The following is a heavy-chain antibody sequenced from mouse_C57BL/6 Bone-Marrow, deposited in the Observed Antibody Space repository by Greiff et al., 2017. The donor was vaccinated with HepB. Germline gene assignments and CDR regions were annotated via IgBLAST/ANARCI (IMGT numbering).Heavy chain of an antibody. J-gene: IGHJ2*01. CDR2: ISDGGSYT. Sequence: EVKAVDSGGGLVKPGGSLKLSCAASGFTFSSYAMSWVRQTPEKRLEWVATISDGGSYTYYPDNVKGRFTISRDNAKNNLYLQMSHLKSEDTAMYYCARIITTVVYFDYWGQGTTLTVSS. CDR3: ARIITTVVYFDY. CDR1: GFTFSSYA. V-gene: IGHV5-4*03. D-gene: IGHD1-1*01.